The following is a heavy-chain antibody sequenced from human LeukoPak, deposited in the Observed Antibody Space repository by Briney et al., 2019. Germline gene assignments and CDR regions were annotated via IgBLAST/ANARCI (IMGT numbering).Heavy chain of an antibody. D-gene: IGHD6-13*01. J-gene: IGHJ5*02. V-gene: IGHV4-61*02. CDR3: ARAGYSSSSTGLS. CDR1: GGSISSGSYY. Sequence: SQTLSLTXTVSGGSISSGSYYWSWIRQPAGKGLEWIGRIYTSGSTNYNPSLKSRVTISVDTSKNQFSLKLSSVTAADTAVYYCARAGYSSSSTGLSWGQGTLVTVSS. CDR2: IYTSGST.